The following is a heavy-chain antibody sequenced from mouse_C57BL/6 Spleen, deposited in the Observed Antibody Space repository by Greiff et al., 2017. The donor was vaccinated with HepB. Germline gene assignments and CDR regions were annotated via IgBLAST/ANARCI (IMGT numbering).Heavy chain of an antibody. CDR1: GYTFTDYY. CDR2: INPYNGGT. Sequence: VQLQQSGPVLVKPGASVKMSCKASGYTFTDYYMNWVKQSHGKSLEWIGVINPYNGGTSYNQKFKGKATLTVDKSSSTAYMELNSLTSEDSAVYYCERTYRNYPYFDVWGTGTTVTVSS. D-gene: IGHD2-1*01. CDR3: ERTYRNYPYFDV. J-gene: IGHJ1*03. V-gene: IGHV1-19*01.